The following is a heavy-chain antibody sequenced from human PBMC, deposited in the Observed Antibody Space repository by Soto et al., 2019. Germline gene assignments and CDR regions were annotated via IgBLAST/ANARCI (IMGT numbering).Heavy chain of an antibody. CDR3: AKGRSYGLFDY. D-gene: IGHD5-18*01. J-gene: IGHJ4*02. CDR2: ISWNSIRI. Sequence: EVQLVESGGGLVQPGRSLRLSCAASGFTFDDYAMYWVRQAPGKGLELVSGISWNSIRIEYGDSVKGRFTISRDNAKNSLSLQMNSLRAEDTALYYCAKGRSYGLFDYWGQGTLVTVSS. V-gene: IGHV3-9*01. CDR1: GFTFDDYA.